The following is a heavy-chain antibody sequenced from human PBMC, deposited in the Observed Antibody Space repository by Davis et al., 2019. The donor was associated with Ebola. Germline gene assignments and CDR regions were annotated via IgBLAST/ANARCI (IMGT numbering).Heavy chain of an antibody. CDR2: IYYSGST. CDR3: ARVTSLLPDY. D-gene: IGHD2-21*02. CDR1: GGSISSYY. V-gene: IGHV4-59*01. Sequence: SCTVSGGSISSYYWSWIRQPPGKGLEWIGYIYYSGSTNYNPSLKSRVTISVDTSKNQFSLKLSSVTAADTAVYYCARVTSLLPDYWGQGTLVTVSS. J-gene: IGHJ4*02.